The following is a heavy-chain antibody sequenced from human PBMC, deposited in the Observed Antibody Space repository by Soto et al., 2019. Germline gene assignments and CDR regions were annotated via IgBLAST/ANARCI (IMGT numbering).Heavy chain of an antibody. CDR3: ARVRRKVGEDYYYYCMGV. CDR1: GYTFTSYG. CDR2: ISAYNGNT. D-gene: IGHD1-26*01. V-gene: IGHV1-18*04. Sequence: QVQLVQSGAEVKKPGASVKVSCKASGYTFTSYGISWVRQAPGQGREWMGWISAYNGNTNYAQKLQGRVTMTTDTSTSTAYMELRSLRSDDTAVYYCARVRRKVGEDYYYYCMGVWGQGTTVTVSS. J-gene: IGHJ6*02.